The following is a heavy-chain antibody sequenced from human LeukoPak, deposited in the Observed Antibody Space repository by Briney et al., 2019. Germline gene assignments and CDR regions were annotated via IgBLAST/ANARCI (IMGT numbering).Heavy chain of an antibody. CDR2: IYYSGST. CDR3: ARGLTYYDILTGYYMYYFDY. CDR1: GSSISSGGYY. V-gene: IGHV4-30-4*08. Sequence: SQTLSLTCTVSGSSISSGGYYWSWIRPPPGKGLEWIGYIYYSGSTYYNPSLKSRVTISVDTSKNQFSLKLSSVTAADTAVYYCARGLTYYDILTGYYMYYFDYWGQGTLVTVSS. J-gene: IGHJ4*02. D-gene: IGHD3-9*01.